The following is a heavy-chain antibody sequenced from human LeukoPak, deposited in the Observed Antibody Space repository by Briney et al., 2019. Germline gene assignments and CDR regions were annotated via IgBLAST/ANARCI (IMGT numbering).Heavy chain of an antibody. J-gene: IGHJ3*02. V-gene: IGHV3-74*01. Sequence: GGSLRLSCAASGFTFSSYWMHWVRQAPGKGLVWVSRINTDGSSTSYADSVKGRFTISRDNAKNTLYLQMNSLRAEDTAVYYCAREWGMWPDDAFDIWGQGTMVTVSS. CDR3: AREWGMWPDDAFDI. D-gene: IGHD3-16*01. CDR1: GFTFSSYW. CDR2: INTDGSST.